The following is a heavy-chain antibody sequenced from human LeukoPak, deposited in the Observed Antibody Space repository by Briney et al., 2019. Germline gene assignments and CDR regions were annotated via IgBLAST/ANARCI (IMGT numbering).Heavy chain of an antibody. D-gene: IGHD6-13*01. CDR2: IYTSGST. J-gene: IGHJ1*01. Sequence: SETLSLTCTASGGSISSGSYYWSWIRQAAGKGLEWIGRIYTSGSTNYNPSLKSRVTISVDTSKNQFSLKLSSVTAADTAVYYCARGRCSSSPTGYFQHWGQGTLVTVSS. CDR1: GGSISSGSYY. V-gene: IGHV4-61*02. CDR3: ARGRCSSSPTGYFQH.